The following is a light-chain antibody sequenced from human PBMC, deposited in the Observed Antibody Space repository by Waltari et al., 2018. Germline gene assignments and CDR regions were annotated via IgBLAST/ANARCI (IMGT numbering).Light chain of an antibody. CDR2: EGS. CDR1: SSDVGSYNL. V-gene: IGLV2-23*01. J-gene: IGLJ2*01. CDR3: CSYAGSSTEV. Sequence: QSALTQPASVSGSPGQSITISCTGTSSDVGSYNLVSWYQQHPGKAPKLMSYEGSKRPSGVSNRFSGSKSGNTASLTSSGLQAEDEADYYCCSYAGSSTEVFGGGTKLTVL.